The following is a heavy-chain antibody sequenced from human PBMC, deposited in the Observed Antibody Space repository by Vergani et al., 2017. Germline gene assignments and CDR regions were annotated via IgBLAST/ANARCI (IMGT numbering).Heavy chain of an antibody. Sequence: EVQLVESGGGLVQPGGSLRLSCAASGFTFSSYSMNWVRQAPGKGLEWVSYISSSSSTIYYADSVKGRFTISRDNAKNSLYLQMNSLRAEDTAVYYCARGVDIVVGPAAIPGWFDPWGQGTLVTVSS. CDR2: ISSSSSTI. J-gene: IGHJ5*02. V-gene: IGHV3-48*01. CDR3: ARGVDIVVGPAAIPGWFDP. CDR1: GFTFSSYS. D-gene: IGHD2-2*02.